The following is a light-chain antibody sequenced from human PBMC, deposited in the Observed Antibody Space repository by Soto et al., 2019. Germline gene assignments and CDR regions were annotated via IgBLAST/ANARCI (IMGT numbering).Light chain of an antibody. CDR3: SSYTTSSTWV. V-gene: IGLV2-14*01. CDR2: DVI. CDR1: SSDVGGYNH. J-gene: IGLJ3*02. Sequence: QAVVTQPASVSGSPGQSITISCTGTSSDVGGYNHVSWYQQHPGKAPRLMIYDVINRPSGVSNRFSGSKSGNTASLTISGLQAEDETDYYCSSYTTSSTWVFGGGTKLTVL.